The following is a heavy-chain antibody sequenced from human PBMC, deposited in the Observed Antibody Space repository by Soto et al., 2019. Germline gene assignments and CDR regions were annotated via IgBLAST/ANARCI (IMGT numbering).Heavy chain of an antibody. Sequence: QVQLVQSGAEVKKPGSSVKVYCKASGGTFSSYTISWVRQAPGQGLEWMGRIIPILGIANYAQKFQGRVTITADKSTSTAYMELISLRSEDTGVQYCARDLHRAVAGTGWFDPGGQGSLVTVSS. CDR1: GGTFSSYT. CDR2: IIPILGIA. CDR3: ARDLHRAVAGTGWFDP. V-gene: IGHV1-69*08. J-gene: IGHJ5*02. D-gene: IGHD6-19*01.